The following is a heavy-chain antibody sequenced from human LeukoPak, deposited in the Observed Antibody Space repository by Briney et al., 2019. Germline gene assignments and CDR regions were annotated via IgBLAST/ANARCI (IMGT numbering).Heavy chain of an antibody. V-gene: IGHV4-34*01. D-gene: IGHD2-21*02. CDR2: INHGGST. J-gene: IGHJ5*02. CDR3: ARGWVVTAYAPFDP. CDR1: GGSFSGYY. Sequence: SQTLSLTGAVYGGSFSGYYWTWIRQTPGKGLEWIGGINHGGSTNYNPSLRSRVTISVDTSKNQFSLRLRSVSAADTAVYYCARGWVVTAYAPFDPWGQGTLVIVSS.